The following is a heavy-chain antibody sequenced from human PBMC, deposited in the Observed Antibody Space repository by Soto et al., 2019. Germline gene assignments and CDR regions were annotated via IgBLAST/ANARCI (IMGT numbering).Heavy chain of an antibody. V-gene: IGHV4-59*08. CDR3: ARTVTPITMARGAPYNWFDP. D-gene: IGHD3-10*01. J-gene: IGHJ5*02. CDR2: IYYSGST. CDR1: GGSISSYY. Sequence: KPSETLSLTCTVSGGSISSYYWSWIRQPPGKGLEWIGYIYYSGSTNYNPSLKSRVTISVDTSKNQFSLKLSSVTAADTAVYYCARTVTPITMARGAPYNWFDPWGQGTLVTVSS.